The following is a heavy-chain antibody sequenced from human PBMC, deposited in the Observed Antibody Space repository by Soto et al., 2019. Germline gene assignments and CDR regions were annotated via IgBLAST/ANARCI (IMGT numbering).Heavy chain of an antibody. CDR3: ARDPAYYDSSGYYPFDY. D-gene: IGHD3-22*01. CDR1: GGTFSSYA. CDR2: IIPIFGTA. V-gene: IGHV1-69*01. Sequence: QVQLVQSGAEVKKPGSSVKVSCKASGGTFSSYAISWVRQAPGQGLEWMGGIIPIFGTANYAQKFQGRVTITADESTSTVYMELSSLRSEDTAVYYCARDPAYYDSSGYYPFDYWGQGTLVTVSS. J-gene: IGHJ4*02.